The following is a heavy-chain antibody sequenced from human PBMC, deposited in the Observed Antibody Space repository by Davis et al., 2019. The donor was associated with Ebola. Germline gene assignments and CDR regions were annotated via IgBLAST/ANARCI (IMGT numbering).Heavy chain of an antibody. CDR2: IYYSGST. CDR1: GGSISSSSYY. J-gene: IGHJ6*02. CDR3: ARAGYYDSSGYYGYYYYGMDV. Sequence: SETLSLTCTVSGGSISSSSYYWGWIRQPPGKGLEWIGSIYYSGSTYYNPSLKSRVTISVDTSKNQFSLKLSSVTAADTAVYYCARAGYYDSSGYYGYYYYGMDVWGQGTTVTVSS. D-gene: IGHD3-22*01. V-gene: IGHV4-39*01.